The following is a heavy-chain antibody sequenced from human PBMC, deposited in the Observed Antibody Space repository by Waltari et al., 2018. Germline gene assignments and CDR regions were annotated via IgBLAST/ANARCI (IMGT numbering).Heavy chain of an antibody. CDR1: GGTFSSYA. Sequence: QVQLVQSGAEVKKPGSSVKVSCKASGGTFSSYAISWVRQAPGQGLEWMGRIIPILGIANYAQKFQGRVTITADKSTSTAYMELSSLRSEDTAVYYCATVGGSIVGATYTDYWGQGTLVTVSS. CDR2: IIPILGIA. D-gene: IGHD1-26*01. CDR3: ATVGGSIVGATYTDY. J-gene: IGHJ4*02. V-gene: IGHV1-69*04.